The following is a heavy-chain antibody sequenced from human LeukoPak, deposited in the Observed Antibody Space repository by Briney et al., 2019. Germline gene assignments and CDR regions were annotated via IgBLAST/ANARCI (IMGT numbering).Heavy chain of an antibody. J-gene: IGHJ4*02. CDR3: ARGSHDYGDPRSFDY. D-gene: IGHD4-17*01. V-gene: IGHV4-34*01. Sequence: SETLSLTCAVYGGSFSGYYWSWIRQPPGKGLEWIGEINHSGSTNYNPSLKSRVTISVDTPKNQFSLKLSSVTAADTAVYYCARGSHDYGDPRSFDYWGQGTLVTVSS. CDR2: INHSGST. CDR1: GGSFSGYY.